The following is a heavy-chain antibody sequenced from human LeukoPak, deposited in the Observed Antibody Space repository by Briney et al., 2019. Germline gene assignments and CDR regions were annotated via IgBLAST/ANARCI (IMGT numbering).Heavy chain of an antibody. D-gene: IGHD5-12*01. Sequence: PGGSLRLSCAASGFTLSSYAMSWVRQAPGKGLEWVSAISGSGGSTYYADSVKGRFTISRDNSKNTLYLQMNSLRAEDTAVYYCARYSGYERHFDYWGQGTLVTVSS. CDR3: ARYSGYERHFDY. J-gene: IGHJ4*02. V-gene: IGHV3-23*01. CDR2: ISGSGGST. CDR1: GFTLSSYA.